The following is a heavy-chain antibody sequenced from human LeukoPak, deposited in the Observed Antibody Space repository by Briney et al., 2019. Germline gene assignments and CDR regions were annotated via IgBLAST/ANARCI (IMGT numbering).Heavy chain of an antibody. D-gene: IGHD6-13*01. J-gene: IGHJ4*02. V-gene: IGHV3-7*01. CDR3: ARDGFVGAADY. CDR1: EFTFSGYR. CDR2: INKDGSEK. Sequence: GGSLRLSCAASEFTFSGYRMNWVRQAPGKGPEWVANINKDGSEKHYVDSVKGRFTISRDNAKNSLFLQMNSLRVEDTAVFYCARDGFVGAADYWGQGTLVTVSS.